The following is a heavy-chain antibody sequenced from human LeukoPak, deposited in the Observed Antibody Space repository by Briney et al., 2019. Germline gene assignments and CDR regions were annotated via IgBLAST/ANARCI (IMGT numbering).Heavy chain of an antibody. CDR2: IYYSGST. CDR3: ARARFRELSKPYFDY. CDR1: GGSISSGGYY. V-gene: IGHV4-31*03. Sequence: PSETLSLTCTVSGGSISSGGYYWSWIRQPPGKGLEWIGYIYYSGSTYYNPSLKSRVTISVDTSKNQFSLKLSSVTAADTAVYYCARARFRELSKPYFDYWGQGTLVTVSS. D-gene: IGHD3-10*01. J-gene: IGHJ4*02.